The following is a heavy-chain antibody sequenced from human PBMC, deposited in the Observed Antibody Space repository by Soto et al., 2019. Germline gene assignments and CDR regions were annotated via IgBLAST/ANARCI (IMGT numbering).Heavy chain of an antibody. V-gene: IGHV3-23*01. CDR1: GFTFSSYA. J-gene: IGHJ4*02. CDR2: ISGSI. Sequence: LRLSCAASGFTFSSYAMSWVRQAPGKGLEWVSAISGSIGYADSVKGRFTISRDNAKKSLYLQMNSLRAEDTALYYCAKVAAYDSSDYWGQGTLVTVSS. CDR3: AKVAAYDSSDY. D-gene: IGHD3-22*01.